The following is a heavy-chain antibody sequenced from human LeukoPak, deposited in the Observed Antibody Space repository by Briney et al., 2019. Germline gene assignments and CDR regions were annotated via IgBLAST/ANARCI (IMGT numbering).Heavy chain of an antibody. D-gene: IGHD2-15*01. J-gene: IGHJ5*02. CDR2: INPNSGGT. CDR3: ARDKLVVVAEKLNWFDP. V-gene: IGHV1-2*02. Sequence: ASVKVSCKAPGYTFTGYYMHWVRQAPGQGLEWMGWINPNSGGTNYAQKFQGRVTMTRDTSISTAYMELSRLRSDDTAVYYCARDKLVVVAEKLNWFDPWGQGTLVTVSS. CDR1: GYTFTGYY.